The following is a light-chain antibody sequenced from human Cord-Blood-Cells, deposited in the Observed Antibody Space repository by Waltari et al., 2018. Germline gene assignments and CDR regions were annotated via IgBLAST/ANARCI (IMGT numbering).Light chain of an antibody. J-gene: IGKJ4*01. CDR1: QGISSY. V-gene: IGKV1-9*01. CDR3: QQLNSYPLT. CDR2: AAS. Sequence: DIQFTQSPSFLSASVGDRVTITSRASQGISSYLAWYQQKPGKAPKLVIYAASTLQSGVPSRFSGSGSVTEFTLTSSSLQPEDFSTYYCQQLNSYPLTFGAGTKVEIK.